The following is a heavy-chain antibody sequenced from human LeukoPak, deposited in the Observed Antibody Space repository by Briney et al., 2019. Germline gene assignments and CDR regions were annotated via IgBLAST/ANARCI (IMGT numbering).Heavy chain of an antibody. D-gene: IGHD4-17*01. CDR3: ARGGRFYGDNVLDY. CDR1: GFTFSSYT. CDR2: IIWNSGRI. V-gene: IGHV3-48*04. Sequence: GGSLRLSCAASGFTFSSYTMNWVRQAPGKGLEWVSGIIWNSGRIGYADSVKGRFTISRDNAKNSLYLQMNSLRAEDTAVYYCARGGRFYGDNVLDYWGQGTRVTVSS. J-gene: IGHJ4*02.